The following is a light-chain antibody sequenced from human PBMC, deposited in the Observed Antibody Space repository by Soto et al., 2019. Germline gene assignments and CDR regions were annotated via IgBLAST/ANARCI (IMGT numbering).Light chain of an antibody. J-gene: IGKJ1*01. Sequence: DIQMTQSPSSLCASVGYRVTITCRASQPIINYLNWYQQKSGRAPKVLIYGTSKLHSGVPSRFSGSGSATDFSLTISGLHPEDFGTYICQQSYTTPWTFGRGTKVDIK. V-gene: IGKV1-39*01. CDR2: GTS. CDR3: QQSYTTPWT. CDR1: QPIINY.